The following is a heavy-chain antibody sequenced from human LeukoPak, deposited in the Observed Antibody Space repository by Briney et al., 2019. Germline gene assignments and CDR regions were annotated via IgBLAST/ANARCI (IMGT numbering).Heavy chain of an antibody. CDR2: IYTSGST. CDR3: ARQPPQYYGMDV. D-gene: IGHD1-14*01. V-gene: IGHV4-4*07. J-gene: IGHJ6*02. Sequence: SETLSLTCTVSGGSFSNYYWSWIRQPAGKGLEWIGRIYTSGSTNYNPSVKSRVTMSVDTSNNQFSLKLTTVTAADTAVYYCARQPPQYYGMDVWGQGTTVTVSS. CDR1: GGSFSNYY.